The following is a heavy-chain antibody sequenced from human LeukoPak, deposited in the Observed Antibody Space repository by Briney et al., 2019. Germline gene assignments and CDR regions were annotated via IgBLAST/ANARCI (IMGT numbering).Heavy chain of an antibody. D-gene: IGHD3-10*01. J-gene: IGHJ4*02. CDR2: ISSSGSTI. V-gene: IGHV3-48*03. CDR1: GFTFSSYE. CDR3: AREYYYGSGSYYRFGY. Sequence: PGGSLRLSCAASGFTFSSYEMNWVRQAPGKGLEWVSYISSSGSTIYYADSVKGRFTISRDNAKNSLYLQMNSLRAEDTAVYYCAREYYYGSGSYYRFGYWGQGTLVTVSS.